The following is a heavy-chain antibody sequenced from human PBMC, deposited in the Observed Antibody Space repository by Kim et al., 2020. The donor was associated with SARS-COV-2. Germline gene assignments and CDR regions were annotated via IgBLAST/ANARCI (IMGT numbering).Heavy chain of an antibody. Sequence: SETLSLTCAVSGGSITTTNWWSWVRQPPGKGLEWIGEIYHTGTTNYDPSLKSRVTISVDKSKSQFSLNLSPVTAADTAVYFCARIVLRAFDSWGQGTLVT. D-gene: IGHD2-2*01. CDR2: IYHTGTT. V-gene: IGHV4-4*02. CDR3: ARIVLRAFDS. J-gene: IGHJ4*02. CDR1: GGSITTTNW.